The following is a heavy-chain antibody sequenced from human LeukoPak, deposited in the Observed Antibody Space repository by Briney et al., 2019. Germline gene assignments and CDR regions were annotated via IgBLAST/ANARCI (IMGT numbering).Heavy chain of an antibody. CDR3: ARYLPSTPNWELDY. V-gene: IGHV1-2*06. CDR2: INPNSGGT. D-gene: IGHD7-27*01. J-gene: IGHJ4*02. Sequence: GASVRVSCKSSGYTYIDYYIHWVRQAPRQGLEWMGRINPNSGGTNSAQTFQGRVTMTRDTSISTAYMELNRLTSDDTAVYYCARYLPSTPNWELDYWDQGTLVTVSS. CDR1: GYTYIDYY.